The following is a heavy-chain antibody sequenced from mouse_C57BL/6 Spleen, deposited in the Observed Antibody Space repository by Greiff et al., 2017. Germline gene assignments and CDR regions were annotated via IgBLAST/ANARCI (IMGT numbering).Heavy chain of an antibody. Sequence: VQLQQPGAELVKPGASVKLSCKASGYTFTSYWMHWVKRRPGRGLEWIGRIEPNSGGTKYNEKFKSKATLTVDKPSSTAYMQLSSLTSEDSAVYYCAREGNDYDDYWGQGTTLTVSS. V-gene: IGHV1-72*01. CDR2: IEPNSGGT. CDR1: GYTFTSYW. D-gene: IGHD2-4*01. J-gene: IGHJ2*01. CDR3: AREGNDYDDY.